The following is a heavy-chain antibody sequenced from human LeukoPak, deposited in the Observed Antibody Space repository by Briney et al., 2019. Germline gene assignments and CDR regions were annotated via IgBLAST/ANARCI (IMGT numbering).Heavy chain of an antibody. CDR3: AKHALGGYFTY. Sequence: SETLSLTCTVSGASVTGNYWSWIRHPIGRGPEWIGYIYPGGSSQFNPSLKGRVIISEGASKNQLSLKLSSVTAADTAVYFCAKHALGGYFTYWGQGALVTVSS. CDR1: GASVTGNY. D-gene: IGHD3-22*01. V-gene: IGHV4-4*09. J-gene: IGHJ4*02. CDR2: IYPGGSS.